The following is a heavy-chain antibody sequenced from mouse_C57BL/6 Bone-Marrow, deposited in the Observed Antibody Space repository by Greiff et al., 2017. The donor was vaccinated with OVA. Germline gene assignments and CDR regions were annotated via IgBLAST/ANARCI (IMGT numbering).Heavy chain of an antibody. CDR1: GYAFSSSW. CDR3: ARESIYPFAY. Sequence: QVQLKESGPELVKPGASVKISCKASGYAFSSSWMNWVKQRPGKGLEWIGRIYPGDGDTNYNGKFKGKATLTADKSSSTAYMQLSSLTSEDSAVYFCARESIYPFAYWGQGTLVTVSA. CDR2: IYPGDGDT. D-gene: IGHD5-1*01. V-gene: IGHV1-82*01. J-gene: IGHJ3*01.